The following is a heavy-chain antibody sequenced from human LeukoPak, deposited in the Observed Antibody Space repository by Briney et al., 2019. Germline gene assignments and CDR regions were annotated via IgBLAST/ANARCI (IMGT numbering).Heavy chain of an antibody. J-gene: IGHJ4*02. CDR3: ARAGYGDYEYDY. CDR2: ISSSSSYI. CDR1: GFTFSSYS. D-gene: IGHD4-17*01. Sequence: GGSLRLSCAASGFTFSSYSMNWVRQAPGKGLEWVSSISSSSSYIYYADSVKGRFTISRDNAKNSLYLQMNSLRAEDTAVYYCARAGYGDYEYDYWGQGTLVTVSS. V-gene: IGHV3-21*01.